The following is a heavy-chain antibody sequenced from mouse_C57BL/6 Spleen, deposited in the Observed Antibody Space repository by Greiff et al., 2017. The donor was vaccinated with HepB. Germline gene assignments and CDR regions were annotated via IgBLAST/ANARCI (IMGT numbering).Heavy chain of an antibody. V-gene: IGHV1-54*01. CDR2: INPGSGGT. J-gene: IGHJ1*03. CDR1: GYAFTNYL. D-gene: IGHD1-1*01. CDR3: ARSITTVVVYWYFDV. Sequence: VQLQQSGAELVRPGTSVKVSCKASGYAFTNYLIEWVKQRPGQGLEWIGVINPGSGGTNYNEKFKGKATLTADKSSSTAYMQLSSLTSEDSAVYFCARSITTVVVYWYFDVWGTGTTVTVSS.